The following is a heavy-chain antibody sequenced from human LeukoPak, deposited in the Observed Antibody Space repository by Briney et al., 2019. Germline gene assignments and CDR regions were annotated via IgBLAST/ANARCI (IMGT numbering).Heavy chain of an antibody. V-gene: IGHV4-38-2*01. Sequence: SETLSLTCGVSGYSITSGYFWGWIRQPPGKGLGWIGSIYHSRTTCYNPSLKSRFTISVDTTKNQFSLKLSSVTAADTAVYYCARPPESSDYGAAFDFWGQGTLVTVSS. CDR2: IYHSRTT. CDR3: ARPPESSDYGAAFDF. CDR1: GYSITSGYF. J-gene: IGHJ4*02. D-gene: IGHD4-17*01.